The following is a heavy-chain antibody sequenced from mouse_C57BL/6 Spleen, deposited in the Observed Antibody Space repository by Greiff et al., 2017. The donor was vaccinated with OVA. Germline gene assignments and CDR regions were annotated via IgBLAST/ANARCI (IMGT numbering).Heavy chain of an antibody. CDR3: AKLGRRAY. CDR1: GFTFSDYY. Sequence: EVKVEESGGGLVQPGGSLKLSCAASGFTFSDYYMYWVRQTPEKRLEWVAYISNGGGSTYYPDTVKGRFTISRDNAKNTLYLQMSRLKSEDTAMYYCAKLGRRAYWGQGTLVTVSA. V-gene: IGHV5-12*01. D-gene: IGHD4-1*01. CDR2: ISNGGGST. J-gene: IGHJ3*01.